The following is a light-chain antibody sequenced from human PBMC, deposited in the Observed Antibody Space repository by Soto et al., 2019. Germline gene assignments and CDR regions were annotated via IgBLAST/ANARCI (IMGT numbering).Light chain of an antibody. V-gene: IGKV1-6*01. CDR3: LQNHKYPRT. CDR1: QDISDD. CDR2: GAS. Sequence: AIQMTQSPSSLSASVGDRVTITCRESQDISDDVGWYQQTPGKAPKLLISGASRLQSGVPSRFSGSGSGASFTLTITSLRPEDSATYYLLQNHKYPRTFGQGTKVEI. J-gene: IGKJ1*01.